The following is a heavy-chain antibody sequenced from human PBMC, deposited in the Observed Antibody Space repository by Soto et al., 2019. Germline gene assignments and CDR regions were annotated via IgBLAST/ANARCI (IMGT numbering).Heavy chain of an antibody. CDR1: GGTFSTYA. D-gene: IGHD2-2*01. V-gene: IGHV1-69*02. J-gene: IGHJ5*02. CDR3: ASGTAADPRFDP. CDR2: TIPLVGIT. Sequence: QVQLVQSGAEVKKPGSSVKVSCKASGGTFSTYAISWVRQAPGQGLEWMGRTIPLVGITNYARKFQGRVTITADNPTSTAYMELSSLRSEDTALYYCASGTAADPRFDPWGQGTLVTVSS.